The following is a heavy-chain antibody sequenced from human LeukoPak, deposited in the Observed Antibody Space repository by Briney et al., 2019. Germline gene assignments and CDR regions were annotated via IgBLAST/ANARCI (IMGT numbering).Heavy chain of an antibody. CDR1: GGSFSGYY. D-gene: IGHD3-9*01. J-gene: IGHJ5*02. CDR2: INHSGGT. CDR3: ARGLRCFDWLFRFDP. V-gene: IGHV4-34*01. Sequence: ETLSLTCAVYGGSFSGYYWSWIRQPPGKGLEWIGEINHSGGTNYNPSLKSRVTISVDTSKNQFSLKLSSVTAADTAVYYCARGLRCFDWLFRFDPWGQGTLVTVSS.